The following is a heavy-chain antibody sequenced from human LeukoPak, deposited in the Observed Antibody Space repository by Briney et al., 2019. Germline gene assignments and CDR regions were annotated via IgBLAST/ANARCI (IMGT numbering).Heavy chain of an antibody. CDR3: ARDGRIGPRDFWSGPFDY. CDR2: IYHSGST. CDR1: GGSISSGGYY. J-gene: IGHJ4*02. Sequence: PSQTLSLTCTVSGGSISSGGYYWSWIRQPPGKGLEWIGYIYHSGSTYYNPSLKSRVTISVDRSKNQFSLKLSSVTAADTAVYYCARDGRIGPRDFWSGPFDYWGQGTLVTVSS. D-gene: IGHD3-3*01. V-gene: IGHV4-30-2*01.